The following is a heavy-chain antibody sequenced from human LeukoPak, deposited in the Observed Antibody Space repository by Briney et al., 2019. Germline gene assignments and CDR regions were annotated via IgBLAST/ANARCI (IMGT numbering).Heavy chain of an antibody. D-gene: IGHD3-22*01. V-gene: IGHV1-8*01. CDR2: MNPNTGSK. CDR3: ARLSQTPDYYSNGGYYYLGY. J-gene: IGHJ4*02. CDR1: RYTFTSYD. Sequence: PGSSVKVSCKASRYTFTSYDINWVREAAGQGREWMGWMNPNTGSKGIAQKFQDRLTMTRDTSISTAYMELSSLRSEDAAVYYCARLSQTPDYYSNGGYYYLGYWGQGTPVTVSS.